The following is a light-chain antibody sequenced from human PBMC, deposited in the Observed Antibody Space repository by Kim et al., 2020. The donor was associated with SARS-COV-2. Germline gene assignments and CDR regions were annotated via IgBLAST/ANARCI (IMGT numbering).Light chain of an antibody. J-gene: IGKJ2*01. CDR3: KQSYRTPYT. CDR2: AAS. CDR1: QSISNY. V-gene: IGKV1-39*01. Sequence: DIQMTQSPSSLSASVGDRVTITCRASQSISNYLNWYQQKPGKAPKLLIYAASSLQSGVPSRFSGSGSGTEFTLTISSLQREDFATYYCKQSYRTPYTSGQETKLEIK.